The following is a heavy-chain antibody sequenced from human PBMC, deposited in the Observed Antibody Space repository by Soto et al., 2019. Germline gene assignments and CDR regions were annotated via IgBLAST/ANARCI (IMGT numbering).Heavy chain of an antibody. CDR1: GVSISSYF. V-gene: IGHV4-59*01. CDR3: AREGISGSYYFDF. J-gene: IGHJ4*02. Sequence: ETLSLTCTVSGVSISSYFWSWIRQPPGKGLEWIGYIFYSGSTNYNPSLKSRVTMSLDTSKNQFSLKLVSVTPADTAVYYCAREGISGSYYFDFWGQGTPVTVSS. D-gene: IGHD3-10*01. CDR2: IFYSGST.